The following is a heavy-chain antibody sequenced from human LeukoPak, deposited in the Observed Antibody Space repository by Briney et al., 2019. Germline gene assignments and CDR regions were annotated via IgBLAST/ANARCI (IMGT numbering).Heavy chain of an antibody. Sequence: ASVKVSCKASGYTFTGYYMNWVRQAPGQGPEWMGWINPNSGDTSYAQRFQGRVTMTRGKSVSTAYMELRSLTSDDTAVYFCARDMGRPSYGSVNHNLYFYYYYGMDVWGQGTTVTVSS. CDR3: ARDMGRPSYGSVNHNLYFYYYYGMDV. V-gene: IGHV1-2*02. CDR2: INPNSGDT. CDR1: GYTFTGYY. J-gene: IGHJ6*02. D-gene: IGHD3-10*01.